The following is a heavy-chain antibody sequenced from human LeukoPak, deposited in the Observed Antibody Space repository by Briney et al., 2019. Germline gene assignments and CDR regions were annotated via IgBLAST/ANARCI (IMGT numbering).Heavy chain of an antibody. Sequence: GGSLRLSCAASGFTVSSNYMSWVRQAPGKGLEWVSVFYSGGTTYYADSVKGRFTISRDNSKNTLYLQMNSLRAEDTAVYYCARDRGGSGYYLNYWGQGTLVTVSS. CDR2: FYSGGTT. CDR1: GFTVSSNY. D-gene: IGHD3-22*01. CDR3: ARDRGGSGYYLNY. V-gene: IGHV3-66*01. J-gene: IGHJ4*02.